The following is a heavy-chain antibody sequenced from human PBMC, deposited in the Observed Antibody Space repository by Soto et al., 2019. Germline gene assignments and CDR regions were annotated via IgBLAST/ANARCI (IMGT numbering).Heavy chain of an antibody. V-gene: IGHV4-59*01. CDR1: GGSIRSYY. Sequence: PSETLSLTCTVFGGSIRSYYWSWVRRPPGKGLEWIGYVYNSGSTKYSPSFKSRVTISADTSKNQFSLKLTSVTAADTAVYYCARTHGRGYYLDYWGQGTLVTVSS. CDR2: VYNSGST. CDR3: ARTHGRGYYLDY. D-gene: IGHD3-22*01. J-gene: IGHJ4*02.